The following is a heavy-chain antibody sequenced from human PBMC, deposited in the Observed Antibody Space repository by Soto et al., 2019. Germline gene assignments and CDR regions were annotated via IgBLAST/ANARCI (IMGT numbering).Heavy chain of an antibody. J-gene: IGHJ6*02. CDR3: ARDIVVVPAAMGRLGYYYGMDV. Sequence: PGESLKISCKGSGYSFTSYWIGWVRQMPGKGLEWMGIIYPGDSDTRYSPSFQGQVTISADKSISTAYLQWSSLKASDTAMYYCARDIVVVPAAMGRLGYYYGMDVWGQGTTVTVSS. CDR1: GYSFTSYW. V-gene: IGHV5-51*01. D-gene: IGHD2-2*01. CDR2: IYPGDSDT.